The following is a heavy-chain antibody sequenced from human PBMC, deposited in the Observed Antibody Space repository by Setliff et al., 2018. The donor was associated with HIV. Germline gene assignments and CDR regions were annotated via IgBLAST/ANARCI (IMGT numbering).Heavy chain of an antibody. CDR3: ARAKSLVRGVNYFDY. D-gene: IGHD3-10*01. Sequence: LSLTCTVSGGSISSGGYYWSWIRQHPGKGLEWIGFIYYSGSTYHNPSLKSRVTISVDTSKNQFSLKLNSVTAADTAVYYCARAKSLVRGVNYFDYWGQGTLVTVSS. CDR1: GGSISSGGYY. V-gene: IGHV4-31*03. CDR2: IYYSGST. J-gene: IGHJ4*02.